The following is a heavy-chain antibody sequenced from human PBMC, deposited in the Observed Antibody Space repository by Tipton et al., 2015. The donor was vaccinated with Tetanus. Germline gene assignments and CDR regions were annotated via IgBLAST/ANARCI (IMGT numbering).Heavy chain of an antibody. J-gene: IGHJ4*02. V-gene: IGHV4-59*02. CDR1: GDSVRNHY. CDR3: ARDSGGDYGY. Sequence: LRLSCTVSGDSVRNHYWSWIRQPPGKGLEWIGYVYHTGSAFYNPSLKSRVTMSVDTSKNQLSLVVTAVTAADTAVYYCARDSGGDYGYWGQGIRVTVSS. CDR2: VYHTGSA. D-gene: IGHD4-17*01.